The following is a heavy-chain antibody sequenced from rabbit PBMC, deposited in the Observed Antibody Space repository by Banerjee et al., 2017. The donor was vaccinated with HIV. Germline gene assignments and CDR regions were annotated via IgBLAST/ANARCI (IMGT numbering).Heavy chain of an antibody. CDR1: GFDFSSNV. CDR3: ARCYIDFAGDGGAMNL. Sequence: EESGGDLVKPGGTLTLTCKASGFDFSSNVMCWVRQAPGKGPEWIACIYNGDGSTYYASWVNGRFTISRSTSLNTVTLQMTSLTAADTATYFCARCYIDFAGDGGAMNLWGPGTLVT. D-gene: IGHD2-1*01. J-gene: IGHJ4*01. V-gene: IGHV1S47*01. CDR2: IYNGDGST.